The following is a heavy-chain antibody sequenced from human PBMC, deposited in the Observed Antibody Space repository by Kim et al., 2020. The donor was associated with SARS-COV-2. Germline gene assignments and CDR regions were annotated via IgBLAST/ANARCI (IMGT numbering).Heavy chain of an antibody. J-gene: IGHJ5*02. CDR1: GGSISSCCYY. CDR2: IYYSGNT. V-gene: IGHV4-39*01. CDR3: ARLEWFGDFGDP. Sequence: SETLSLTCTVSGGSISSCCYYWGWIRQPPGKGLEWIGSIYYSGNTYYNPSLKSRVTISVDTSKNQFSLNLSSVTAADTAIYYCARLEWFGDFGDPWGQGTRVTVSS. D-gene: IGHD3-10*01.